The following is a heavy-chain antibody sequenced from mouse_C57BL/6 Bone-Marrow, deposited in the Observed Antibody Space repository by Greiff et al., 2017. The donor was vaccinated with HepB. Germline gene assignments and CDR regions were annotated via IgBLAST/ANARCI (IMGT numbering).Heavy chain of an antibody. CDR1: GFTFSDYG. CDR3: ARLLLLLYAMDY. J-gene: IGHJ4*01. CDR2: ISSGSSTI. V-gene: IGHV5-17*01. Sequence: EVQGVESGGGLVKPGGSLKLSCAASGFTFSDYGMHWVRQAPEKGLEWVAYISSGSSTIYYADTVKGRFTISRDNAKNTLFLQMTSLRSEDTAMYYCARLLLLLYAMDYWGQGTSVTVSS. D-gene: IGHD1-1*01.